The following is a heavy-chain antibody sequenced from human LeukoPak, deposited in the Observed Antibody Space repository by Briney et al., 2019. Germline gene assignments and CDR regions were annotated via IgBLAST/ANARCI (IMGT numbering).Heavy chain of an antibody. J-gene: IGHJ6*02. V-gene: IGHV1-2*04. CDR1: GYTFPGYY. CDR2: INPNSGGT. CDR3: ARGSGASGIYGMDV. Sequence: ASVKVSCKASGYTFPGYYMHWVRQAPGQGLEWMGWINPNSGGTNYAQKFQGWVTMTRDTSISTAYMELSRLRSDDTAVYYCARGSGASGIYGMDVWGQGTTVTVSS. D-gene: IGHD3-10*01.